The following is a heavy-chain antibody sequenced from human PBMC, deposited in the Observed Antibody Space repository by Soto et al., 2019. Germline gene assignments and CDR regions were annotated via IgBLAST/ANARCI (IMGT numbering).Heavy chain of an antibody. J-gene: IGHJ4*02. Sequence: QVQLVQSGGEVKKPGASVKVSCKASGYRFSRYGINWVRQAPGQGLEWMGWISTYDGNTHYAQKFQGRATMTIDKSTNTAYLELRSLKSDDTAVYYCARDEEDANLMIVVLPGDYWGQGTLVSVSS. CDR3: ARDEEDANLMIVVLPGDY. CDR1: GYRFSRYG. D-gene: IGHD2-21*01. CDR2: ISTYDGNT. V-gene: IGHV1-18*01.